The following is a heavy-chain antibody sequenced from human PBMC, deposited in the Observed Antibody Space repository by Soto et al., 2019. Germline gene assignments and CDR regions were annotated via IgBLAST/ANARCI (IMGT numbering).Heavy chain of an antibody. J-gene: IGHJ4*02. D-gene: IGHD6-19*01. CDR1: GYSFTSYL. V-gene: IGHV5-10-1*01. Sequence: LXISCKCSGYSFTSYLISWVRQMPGKGLEWMGRIDPSDSYTNYSPSFQGHVTISADKSISTAYLQWSSLKASDTAMYYCARRVWYSSGWYGDYWGQGTLVTVSS. CDR3: ARRVWYSSGWYGDY. CDR2: IDPSDSYT.